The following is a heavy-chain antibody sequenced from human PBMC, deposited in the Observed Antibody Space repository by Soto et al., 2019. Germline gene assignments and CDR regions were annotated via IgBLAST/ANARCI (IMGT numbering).Heavy chain of an antibody. CDR3: ARDENRGTXXDX. Sequence: QVQLVQSGAEVKKPGASVKVSCKASGYTFTSYYMHWVRQAPGQGLEWMGIINPSGGSTSYAQKXXXXXXXTRDTSTSTXXXXLXXXXXXXXXXXXXARDENRGTXXDXWGQXTLVT. CDR2: INPSGGST. CDR1: GYTFTSYY. J-gene: IGHJ4*02. V-gene: IGHV1-46*01. D-gene: IGHD3-10*01.